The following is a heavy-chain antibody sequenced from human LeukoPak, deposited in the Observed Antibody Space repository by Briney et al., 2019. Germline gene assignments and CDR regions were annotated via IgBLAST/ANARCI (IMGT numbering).Heavy chain of an antibody. CDR2: IYGGGVSI. D-gene: IGHD1-26*01. V-gene: IGHV3-23*01. Sequence: GGSLTLSCVASGFTFEKYVINWVRQAPGKGLEWLATIYGGGVSISYADSVKGRFTISRDNSNNTLYLQMNSPRVEDTAMYFCAKDLGWEVPAVDYWGQGILVTVSS. CDR1: GFTFEKYV. CDR3: AKDLGWEVPAVDY. J-gene: IGHJ4*02.